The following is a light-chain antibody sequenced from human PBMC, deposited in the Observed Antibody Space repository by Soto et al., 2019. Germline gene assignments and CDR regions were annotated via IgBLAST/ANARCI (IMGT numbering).Light chain of an antibody. Sequence: QSVLTQPPSASGTPGQRVTISCSGSSSNIGSNTVNWYQQLPGTAPKLLIYSNNQRPSGVPDRFSGSKSGTSASLAISGLQSEDEADYYCKAWDESLNGVVFGGGTKLTVL. CDR1: SSNIGSNT. V-gene: IGLV1-44*01. J-gene: IGLJ2*01. CDR3: KAWDESLNGVV. CDR2: SNN.